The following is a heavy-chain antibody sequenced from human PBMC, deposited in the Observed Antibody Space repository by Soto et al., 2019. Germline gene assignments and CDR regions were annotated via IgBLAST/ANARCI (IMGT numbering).Heavy chain of an antibody. CDR2: EKSSGS. J-gene: IGHJ4*02. Sequence: PSETLSLTCTVSGASISIDEYHWGWIRQRTGQGLEWIGSEKSSGSYYHPPLRSRITVSEETTNNQFSLHLRSVTAAATATYYCVRLGDWWGQGALVTVSS. CDR3: VRLGDW. V-gene: IGHV4-39*01. D-gene: IGHD3-10*01. CDR1: GASISIDEYH.